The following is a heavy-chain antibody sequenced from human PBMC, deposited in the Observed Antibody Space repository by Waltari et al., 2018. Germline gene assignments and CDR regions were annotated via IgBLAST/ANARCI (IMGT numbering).Heavy chain of an antibody. V-gene: IGHV4-31*03. Sequence: QVQLQESGPGLVKPSETLSLTCTVSGDSISSGDFYWRRIHQHPGRGLEWIGYIYSSGRTYYNPSLKSRITISVDTSKNQFSLTLSSVTAADTAVYYCARAPRGYSGYDHFDYWGQGILVTVSS. CDR1: GDSISSGDFY. CDR2: IYSSGRT. J-gene: IGHJ4*02. CDR3: ARAPRGYSGYDHFDY. D-gene: IGHD5-12*01.